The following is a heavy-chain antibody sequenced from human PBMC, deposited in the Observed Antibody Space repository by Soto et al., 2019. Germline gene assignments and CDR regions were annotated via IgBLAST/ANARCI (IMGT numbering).Heavy chain of an antibody. Sequence: PWGSLILSCASSVFTFSNYVMHWVHQAPGKGLVWVSRVSHDGSTTSYADSVKGRFTISRDNSKNTLYLQMNSLRDEDTAVYYCARDLDWVLYDYWGQGTTVTVSS. J-gene: IGHJ4*02. V-gene: IGHV3-74*01. CDR2: VSHDGSTT. D-gene: IGHD3-3*01. CDR3: ARDLDWVLYDY. CDR1: VFTFSNYV.